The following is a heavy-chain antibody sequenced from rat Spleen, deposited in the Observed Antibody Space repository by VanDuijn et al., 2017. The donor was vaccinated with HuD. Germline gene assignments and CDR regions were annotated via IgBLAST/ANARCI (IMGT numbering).Heavy chain of an antibody. D-gene: IGHD1-6*01. CDR2: IIYDASRT. J-gene: IGHJ3*01. V-gene: IGHV5S10*01. Sequence: EVQLVESGGGLVQPGRSLKLSCAASGFTFSNYGMAWVRQAPKKGLEWVATIIYDASRTFYRDSVKGRFTISKNNAKSTLYLHMDSLRSEDTATYYCTTGPRILRLDWFAYWGQGTLVTVSS. CDR3: TTGPRILRLDWFAY. CDR1: GFTFSNYG.